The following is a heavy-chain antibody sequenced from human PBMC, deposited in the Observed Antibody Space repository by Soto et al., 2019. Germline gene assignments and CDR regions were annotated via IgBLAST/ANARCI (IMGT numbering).Heavy chain of an antibody. CDR1: GVTFSSET. J-gene: IGHJ4*02. Sequence: QVQLVQSGAEVKKPGSSMKVSCKASGVTFSSETISWVRKAPGQGLEWVGGIIPLFGTANYAQKFQGRVTITADESTSTLYIELSSLRSDGTAVYYCATELGDNPASPFDSWGQGTLVTVSS. D-gene: IGHD2-21*01. CDR2: IIPLFGTA. V-gene: IGHV1-69*01. CDR3: ATELGDNPASPFDS.